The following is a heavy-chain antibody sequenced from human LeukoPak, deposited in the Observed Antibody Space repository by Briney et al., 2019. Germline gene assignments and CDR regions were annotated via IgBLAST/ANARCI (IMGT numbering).Heavy chain of an antibody. D-gene: IGHD3-22*01. Sequence: GESLKISCKGSGYSFTSYWIGWVRQMPGKGLGGMGIIYPGDSDTRYSPSFQGQVTISADKSISTAYLQWSSLKASDTAMYYCARALDDSPGGLNYWGQGTLVTVSS. V-gene: IGHV5-51*01. CDR1: GYSFTSYW. CDR3: ARALDDSPGGLNY. CDR2: IYPGDSDT. J-gene: IGHJ4*02.